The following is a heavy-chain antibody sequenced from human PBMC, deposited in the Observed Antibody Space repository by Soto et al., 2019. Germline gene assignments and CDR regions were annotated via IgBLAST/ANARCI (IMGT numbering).Heavy chain of an antibody. J-gene: IGHJ4*02. CDR1: GDSFTSDW. CDR3: ARRATYYYYFDY. Sequence: PGESLKISCKGSGDSFTSDWIAWVRQMPGKGLEWMGIIYPGDSDTRYSPSFQGQVTISADKSISTAYLQWSSLKASDTAMYYCARRATYYYYFDYWGQGTLVTVSS. V-gene: IGHV5-51*01. CDR2: IYPGDSDT. D-gene: IGHD3-10*01.